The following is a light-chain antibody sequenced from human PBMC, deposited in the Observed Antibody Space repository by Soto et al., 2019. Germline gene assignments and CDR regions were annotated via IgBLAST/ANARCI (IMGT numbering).Light chain of an antibody. CDR1: SSNIGAGYD. Sequence: QSVLTQPPSVSGAPGQRVTISCTGTSSNIGAGYDVHWYQHLPGTAPKLLIYGNTIRLSGVPDRFSGSKSGTSASLAITGLQAEDEADYYCQSYDRSLRGYVFGTGTKVTVL. J-gene: IGLJ1*01. V-gene: IGLV1-40*01. CDR2: GNT. CDR3: QSYDRSLRGYV.